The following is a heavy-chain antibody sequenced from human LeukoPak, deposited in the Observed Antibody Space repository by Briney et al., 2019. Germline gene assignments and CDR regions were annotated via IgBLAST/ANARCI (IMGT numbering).Heavy chain of an antibody. D-gene: IGHD4-23*01. J-gene: IGHJ4*02. CDR2: VSGSGGST. CDR3: AKDLGSVVTPPSLDY. V-gene: IGHV3-23*01. CDR1: GFTFSSYA. Sequence: GGSLRLSCAASGFTFSSYAMSWVRQAPGKGREWVSAVSGSGGSTYYADSVKGRFTISRDNSKNTLFLQMNSLRAEDTAVYYCAKDLGSVVTPPSLDYWGQGTLVTVSS.